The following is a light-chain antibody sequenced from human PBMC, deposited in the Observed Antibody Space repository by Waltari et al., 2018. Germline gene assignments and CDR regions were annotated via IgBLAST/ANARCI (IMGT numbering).Light chain of an antibody. J-gene: IGKJ2*01. Sequence: DIQITHSPSTLSASVGDRVTITSRASQSIVSWLAWYQQKPGKAPKILIYKASSLESMVPSRFSGSGSGTEFTLTISSLQPDDFATYYYQQYNSYSYTFGQGTKLEIK. V-gene: IGKV1-5*03. CDR3: QQYNSYSYT. CDR2: KAS. CDR1: QSIVSW.